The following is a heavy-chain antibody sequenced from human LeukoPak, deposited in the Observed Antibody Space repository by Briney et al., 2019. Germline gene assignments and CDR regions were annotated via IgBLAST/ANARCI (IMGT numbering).Heavy chain of an antibody. V-gene: IGHV1-2*02. CDR2: INPNSGGT. D-gene: IGHD3-3*01. Sequence: ASVKVSCKASGHTFTGYYMHWVRQAPGQGLEWMGWINPNSGGTNYAQKFQGGVTMTRDTSISTAYMELSRLRSDDTAVYYCARDRLLYHAFDIWGQGTMVTVSS. CDR1: GHTFTGYY. J-gene: IGHJ3*02. CDR3: ARDRLLYHAFDI.